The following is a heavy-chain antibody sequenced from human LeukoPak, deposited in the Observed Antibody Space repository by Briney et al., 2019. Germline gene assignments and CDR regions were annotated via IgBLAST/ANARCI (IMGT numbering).Heavy chain of an antibody. CDR3: YICSSTSCYRY. CDR2: IHYSGST. J-gene: IGHJ4*02. Sequence: PSETLSLTCTVSGGSISSTSYYWGWIRQPPGKGLEWIGSIHYSGSTYYNPSLKSRVTISVDTSKNQFSLKPSSVTAADTAVYYCYICSSTSCYRYWGQGTLVTVSS. D-gene: IGHD2-2*01. V-gene: IGHV4-39*01. CDR1: GGSISSTSYY.